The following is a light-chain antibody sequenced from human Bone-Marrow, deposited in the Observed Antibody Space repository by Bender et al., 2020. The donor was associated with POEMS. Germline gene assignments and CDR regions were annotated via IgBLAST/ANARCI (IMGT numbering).Light chain of an antibody. J-gene: IGLJ3*02. Sequence: QSVLTQPPSVSGVPGQRVTISCTGSSSNIGADSDVHWYQQLPGTAPKLLIYSSHRRPSEVPDRFSGSRSGTSASLAISGLQSEDEADYYCAVWDDSLNGWVFGGGTKLTVL. CDR3: AVWDDSLNGWV. V-gene: IGLV1-50*01. CDR1: SSNIGADSD. CDR2: SSH.